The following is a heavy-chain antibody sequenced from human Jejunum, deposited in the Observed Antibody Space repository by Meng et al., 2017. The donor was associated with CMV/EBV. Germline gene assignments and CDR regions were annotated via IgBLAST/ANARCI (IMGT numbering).Heavy chain of an antibody. J-gene: IGHJ4*02. D-gene: IGHD3-9*01. V-gene: IGHV3-7*01. CDR2: INEDGSEK. Sequence: FCSYWRSWVRQAPGKGLEWVANINEDGSEKYYVDSVRGRFTISRDKAKNSLYLQMNSLRAEDTAVYYCARYYDVSTGYLHYFDYWGQGTRVTVSS. CDR3: ARYYDVSTGYLHYFDY. CDR1: FCSYW.